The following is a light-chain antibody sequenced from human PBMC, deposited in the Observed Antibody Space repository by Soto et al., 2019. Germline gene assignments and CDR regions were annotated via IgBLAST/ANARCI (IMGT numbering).Light chain of an antibody. Sequence: DIEDTQSSYTLCGSVGDRVSITFRHNQTISSWLAWYEQKPGKAPKLLIDKACTFKSGVPSRFSGFLFGKELTDIIGRLERHDCVTYLSKDYNRHSTAWTVGQGTKVDIK. CDR3: KDYNRHSTAWT. CDR2: KAC. V-gene: IGKV1-5*03. CDR1: QTISSW. J-gene: IGKJ1*01.